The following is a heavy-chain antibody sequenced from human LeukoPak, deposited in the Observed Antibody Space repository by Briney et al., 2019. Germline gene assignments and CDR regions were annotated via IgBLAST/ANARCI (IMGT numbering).Heavy chain of an antibody. J-gene: IGHJ4*02. CDR3: SRVPSITGATPGPGDY. Sequence: PGRSLRLSCAASGFIFSSYAMQWVRQTPGKGLEWVSLISYNGQETYYADSVKGRFTISRDNPKKTLFLHMENLGVDDTALYFCSRVPSITGATPGPGDYWGPGTRVTVSA. CDR1: GFIFSSYA. CDR2: ISYNGQET. D-gene: IGHD1-20*01. V-gene: IGHV3-30*04.